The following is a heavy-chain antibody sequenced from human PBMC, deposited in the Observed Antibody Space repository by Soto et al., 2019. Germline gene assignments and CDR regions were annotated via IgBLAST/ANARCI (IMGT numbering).Heavy chain of an antibody. J-gene: IGHJ4*02. CDR1: GYTFTGYY. CDR2: INPNSGGT. V-gene: IGHV1-2*04. D-gene: IGHD3-22*01. CDR3: ARGERYYYDSSGYFGFDY. Sequence: ASVKVSCKASGYTFTGYYMHWVRQAPGQGLEWMGWINPNSGGTNYAQKFQGWVTMTRDTSISTAYMELSRLRSDDTAVYYCARGERYYYDSSGYFGFDYWGQGTLVTVSS.